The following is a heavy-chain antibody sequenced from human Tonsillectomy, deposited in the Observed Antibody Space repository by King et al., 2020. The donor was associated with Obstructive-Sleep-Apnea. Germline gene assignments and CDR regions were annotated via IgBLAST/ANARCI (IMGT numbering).Heavy chain of an antibody. D-gene: IGHD1-14*01. CDR3: AKGQSITGGFDY. CDR1: GFTFSSYG. CDR2: IRYDGSNK. J-gene: IGHJ4*02. Sequence: VQLVESGGGVVQPGRSLRLSCAASGFTFSSYGMHWVRQAPGKGLEWVAFIRYDGSNKYYADSVKGRFTISRDNSKNTLYLQMNSLRAEDTAVYYCAKGQSITGGFDYWGQGTLVTVSS. V-gene: IGHV3-30*02.